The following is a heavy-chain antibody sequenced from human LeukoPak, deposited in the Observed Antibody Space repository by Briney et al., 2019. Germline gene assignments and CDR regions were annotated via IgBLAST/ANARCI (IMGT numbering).Heavy chain of an antibody. CDR1: GGSISSGGYS. J-gene: IGHJ5*02. D-gene: IGHD4-11*01. Sequence: SETLSLTCAVSGGSISSGGYSWSWIRQPPGKGLEWIGYIYHSGSTYYNPSLKSRVTISVDRSKNQFSLKLSSVTAADTAVYYCARALADDYSNWFDPWGQGTLVTVSS. V-gene: IGHV4-30-2*01. CDR3: ARALADDYSNWFDP. CDR2: IYHSGST.